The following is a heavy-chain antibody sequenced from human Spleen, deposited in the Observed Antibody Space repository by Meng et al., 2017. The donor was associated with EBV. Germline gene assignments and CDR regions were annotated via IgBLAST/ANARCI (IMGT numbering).Heavy chain of an antibody. J-gene: IGHJ4*02. CDR3: ASESGRGYTPDY. CDR2: LIPMFGAP. CDR1: GGAFSSYA. V-gene: IGHV1-69*01. Sequence: AEGKAPGSSVKVSCKASGGAFSSYAISGVRQATGQGLEGMGGLIPMFGAPNYAQKFQGRVTIIADESTSTHYMEWSSLRSEDTAVYYCASESGRGYTPDYWGQGTLVTVSS. D-gene: IGHD3-10*01.